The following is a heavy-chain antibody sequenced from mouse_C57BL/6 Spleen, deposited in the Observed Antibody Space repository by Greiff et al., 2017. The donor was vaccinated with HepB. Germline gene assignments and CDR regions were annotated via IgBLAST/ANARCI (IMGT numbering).Heavy chain of an antibody. Sequence: VQLQQSGPELVKPGASVKIPCKASGYTFTDYNMDWVKQSHGKSLEWIGDINPNNGGTNYNQKFKGKATLTVDKSSSTAYMELRSLTSEDTAVYYCTRMRYDYDFDYWGQGTTRTVSS. D-gene: IGHD2-4*01. V-gene: IGHV1-18*01. CDR2: INPNNGGT. CDR3: TRMRYDYDFDY. CDR1: GYTFTDYN. J-gene: IGHJ2*01.